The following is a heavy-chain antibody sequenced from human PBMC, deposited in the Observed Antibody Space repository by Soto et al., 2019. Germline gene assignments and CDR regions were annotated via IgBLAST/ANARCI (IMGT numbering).Heavy chain of an antibody. V-gene: IGHV1-2*02. D-gene: IGHD6-6*01. Sequence: ASVKVSCKASGYTFTGYYIHWVRQAPGQGLEWMGWINPNSGGTNYAQKFQGRVTMTRDTSISTAYMELSRLRSDDTAVYYCARVLRIAARPMNYWGKGTLVTV. CDR2: INPNSGGT. CDR3: ARVLRIAARPMNY. CDR1: GYTFTGYY. J-gene: IGHJ4*02.